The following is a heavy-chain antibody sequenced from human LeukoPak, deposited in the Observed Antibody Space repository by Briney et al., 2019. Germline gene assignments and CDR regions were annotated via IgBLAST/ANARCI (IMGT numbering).Heavy chain of an antibody. CDR3: AELGITMIGGV. CDR2: ISSSGSTI. Sequence: GGSQRLSCAASGFTFSSYGMHWVRQAPGKGLEWVSYISSSGSTIYYADSVKGRFTISRDNAKNSLYLQMNSLRAEDTAVYYCAELGITMIGGVWGKGTTVTISS. J-gene: IGHJ6*04. D-gene: IGHD3-10*02. V-gene: IGHV3-48*04. CDR1: GFTFSSYG.